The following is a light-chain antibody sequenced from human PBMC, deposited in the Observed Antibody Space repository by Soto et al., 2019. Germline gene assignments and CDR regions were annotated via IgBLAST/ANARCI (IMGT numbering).Light chain of an antibody. CDR2: DVS. J-gene: IGLJ2*01. V-gene: IGLV2-14*03. Sequence: QSALTQPASVSGSPGQSITISCTGTSRDIGGYNYVSWYQQHPGKAPKLMIYDVSNRPSGVSNRFSGSKSDNTASLTISGLQAEDEADYYCSSYTSSSTLLFGGGTKLTVL. CDR1: SRDIGGYNY. CDR3: SSYTSSSTLL.